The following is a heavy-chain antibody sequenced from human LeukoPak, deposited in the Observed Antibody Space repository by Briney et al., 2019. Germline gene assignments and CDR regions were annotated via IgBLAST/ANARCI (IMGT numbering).Heavy chain of an antibody. CDR2: ISYDGSNK. D-gene: IGHD3-22*01. CDR1: GFTFSSYA. J-gene: IGHJ6*02. CDR3: ARGGYMIVVLMDV. V-gene: IGHV3-30*04. Sequence: PGGSLRLSCAASGFTFSSYAMHWVRQAPGKGLEWVAVISYDGSNKYYADSVKGRFTISRDNSKNTLYLQMNSLRAEDTAVYYCARGGYMIVVLMDVWGQGTTVTVSS.